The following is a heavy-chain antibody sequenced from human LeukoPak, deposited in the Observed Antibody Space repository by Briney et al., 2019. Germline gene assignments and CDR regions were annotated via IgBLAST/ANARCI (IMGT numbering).Heavy chain of an antibody. V-gene: IGHV1-46*01. J-gene: IGHJ4*02. CDR2: INLSDGST. CDR3: ASEYTGSQYFDY. CDR1: GYSFPNYH. D-gene: IGHD1-26*01. Sequence: APVKVSCKTSGYSFPNYHMHWVRQAPGQGLEWMGVINLSDGSTNHAQKFQGRVTMTRDTSTSTVYMELNTLRSEDTAVYHCASEYTGSQYFDYWGQGTLVTVSS.